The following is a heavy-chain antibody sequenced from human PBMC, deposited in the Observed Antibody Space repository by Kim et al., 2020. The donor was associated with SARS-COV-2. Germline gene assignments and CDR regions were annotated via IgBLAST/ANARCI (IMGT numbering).Heavy chain of an antibody. D-gene: IGHD3-22*01. CDR2: IRSKRYGEKT. Sequence: GGSLRLSCTTSGLNFGDYAMSWFRQAPGKGLEWVAFIRSKRYGEKTEYAASVKGRFTISRDDSKRIAYLQMNGLKTEDTAVYYCTSGPYYYDSAAYYHDYWGQGTLVTVSS. J-gene: IGHJ4*02. CDR3: TSGPYYYDSAAYYHDY. CDR1: GLNFGDYA. V-gene: IGHV3-49*03.